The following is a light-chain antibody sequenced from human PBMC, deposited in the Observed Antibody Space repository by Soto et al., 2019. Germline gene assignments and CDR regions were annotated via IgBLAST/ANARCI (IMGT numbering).Light chain of an antibody. J-gene: IGLJ2*01. CDR3: SSYTSSSTLMV. CDR1: SSDVGGYNY. CDR2: DGS. Sequence: QSALTQPASVSGSPGQSITISCTGTSSDVGGYNYVSWYQQHPGKAPKLMIYDGSNRPSGVSNRFSGSKSGNTASLTISGHQAEDEADYYCSSYTSSSTLMVFGGGTKLTVL. V-gene: IGLV2-14*01.